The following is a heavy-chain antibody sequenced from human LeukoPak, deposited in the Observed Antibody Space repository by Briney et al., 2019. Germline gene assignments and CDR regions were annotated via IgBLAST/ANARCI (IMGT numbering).Heavy chain of an antibody. J-gene: IGHJ3*02. CDR2: MSGSGGST. Sequence: PGGSLRLSCAASGFTFRSYAMNWVRKAPGKGLDWVSVMSGSGGSTYYYADPVKGRFTISRDNSKNTLYLQMNSLRAEDTAVYYCAKDQNNWNHDAFDIWGQGTMVTVSS. CDR1: GFTFRSYA. D-gene: IGHD1-20*01. V-gene: IGHV3-23*01. CDR3: AKDQNNWNHDAFDI.